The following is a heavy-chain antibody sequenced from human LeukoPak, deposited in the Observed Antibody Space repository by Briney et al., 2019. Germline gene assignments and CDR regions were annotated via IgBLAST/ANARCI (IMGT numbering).Heavy chain of an antibody. D-gene: IGHD3-22*01. Sequence: PGGSLRLSCAASGFTFSSYSMNWVRQAPGRGLEWVSSISSSSSYIYYADSVKGRFTISRDNTKNSLYLQMNSLRAEDTAVYYCARVQRYYDSSGYYHDAFDIWGQGTMVTVSS. V-gene: IGHV3-21*01. J-gene: IGHJ3*02. CDR3: ARVQRYYDSSGYYHDAFDI. CDR2: ISSSSSYI. CDR1: GFTFSSYS.